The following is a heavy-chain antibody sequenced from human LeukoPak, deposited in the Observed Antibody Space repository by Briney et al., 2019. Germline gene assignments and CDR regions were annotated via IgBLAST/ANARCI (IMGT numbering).Heavy chain of an antibody. Sequence: ASVKVSCKASGYTFTSYYMHWVRQAPRQGPEWMGIINPSGGTTSYAQKFQGRVTMTRDTSTSTVYMELSSLRSEDTAVYYCARGSATETYSFDIWGQGTMVTVSS. CDR1: GYTFTSYY. J-gene: IGHJ3*02. V-gene: IGHV1-46*01. CDR2: INPSGGTT. CDR3: ARGSATETYSFDI. D-gene: IGHD4-17*01.